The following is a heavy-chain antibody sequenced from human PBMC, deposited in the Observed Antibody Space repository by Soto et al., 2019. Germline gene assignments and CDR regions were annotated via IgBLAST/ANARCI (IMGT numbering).Heavy chain of an antibody. CDR2: IIPIFVTA. D-gene: IGHD2-15*01. J-gene: IGHJ5*02. CDR3: ARDRCSGGSCFPGGCYP. V-gene: IGHV1-69*01. Sequence: QVQLVQSGAEVKKPGSSVKVSCTASGGTFSSYAISWVRQAPGQGLEWMWGIIPIFVTANYAQKFQGRVTITADESTNRAYLELNSLRSEDTAVYYCARDRCSGGSCFPGGCYPWGQGTMVTGS. CDR1: GGTFSSYA.